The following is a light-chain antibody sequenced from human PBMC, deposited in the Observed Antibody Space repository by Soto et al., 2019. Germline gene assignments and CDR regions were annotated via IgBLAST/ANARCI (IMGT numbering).Light chain of an antibody. CDR1: GSDVGGYNY. J-gene: IGLJ1*01. CDR2: DVN. V-gene: IGLV2-14*03. Sequence: QSALTQPASVSGSPGQSITVSCTGTGSDVGGYNYVSWYQQYPGQAPKLMIYDVNKRPSGVSNRFSGSKSGNTASLTISGLQVEDEADYYFSSYTSTTALVIGVGAKLTVL. CDR3: SSYTSTTALV.